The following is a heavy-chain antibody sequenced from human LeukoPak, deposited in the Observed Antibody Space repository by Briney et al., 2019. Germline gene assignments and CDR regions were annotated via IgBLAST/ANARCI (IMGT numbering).Heavy chain of an antibody. CDR2: ISGSGDYT. J-gene: IGHJ4*02. V-gene: IGHV3-23*01. CDR3: AKGNRSGSEN. Sequence: PGGSLRLSCAASGFTFSTYAMSWVRQAPGKGLEWVSIISGSGDYTNYADSVKGRFTISRGNSENTFYVQMNSLRAEDTAVYYCAKGNRSGSENWGQGTLVTVSS. CDR1: GFTFSTYA. D-gene: IGHD1-1*01.